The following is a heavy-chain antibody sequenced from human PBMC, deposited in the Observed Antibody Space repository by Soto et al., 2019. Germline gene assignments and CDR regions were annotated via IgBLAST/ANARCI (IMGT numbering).Heavy chain of an antibody. V-gene: IGHV3-30*18. CDR1: GFNFSSYG. CDR3: AKDAGSKWPLGCGDY. Sequence: GGSMRLSYAASGFNFSSYGRHRVRQAPGKGLEWVAVISYDGSNKYYADSVKGRFTISRDNSKNTLYLQMNSLRAEDTAVYYCAKDAGSKWPLGCGDYWGQGTLVTVSS. CDR2: ISYDGSNK. D-gene: IGHD1-26*01. J-gene: IGHJ4*02.